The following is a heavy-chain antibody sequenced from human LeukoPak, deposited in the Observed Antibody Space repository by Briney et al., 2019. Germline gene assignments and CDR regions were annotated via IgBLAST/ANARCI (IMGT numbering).Heavy chain of an antibody. CDR3: ARVKIAAADPYYYYGMDV. Sequence: SETLSLTCTVSGYSISSGYYWGWIRQPPGKGLEWIGSIYHSGSTYYNPSLKSRVTISVDTSKNQFSLKLSSVTAADTAVYYCARVKIAAADPYYYYGMDVWGQGTTVTVSS. CDR1: GYSISSGYY. J-gene: IGHJ6*02. V-gene: IGHV4-38-2*02. D-gene: IGHD6-13*01. CDR2: IYHSGST.